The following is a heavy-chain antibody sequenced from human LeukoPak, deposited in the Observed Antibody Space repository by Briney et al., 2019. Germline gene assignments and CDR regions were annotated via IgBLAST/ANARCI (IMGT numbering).Heavy chain of an antibody. CDR2: ISSSGSTI. J-gene: IGHJ3*02. Sequence: GGSLRLSCAASGFTFSSYEMNWVRQAPGKGLEWVSYISSSGSTIYYADSVKSRFAISRDNAKNSLYLQMNSLRAEDTAVYYCARDLDAFDIWGQGTMVTVSS. CDR3: ARDLDAFDI. CDR1: GFTFSSYE. V-gene: IGHV3-48*03.